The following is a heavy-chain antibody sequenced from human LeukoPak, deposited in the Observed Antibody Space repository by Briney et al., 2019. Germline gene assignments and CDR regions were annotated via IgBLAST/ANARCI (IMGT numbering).Heavy chain of an antibody. CDR3: ARVPPIWVAAAIRSFDY. D-gene: IGHD6-13*01. CDR2: IYTSGST. J-gene: IGHJ4*02. CDR1: GGSISSYY. Sequence: SETLSLTCTVSGGSISSYYWSWIRQPAGKGLEWIGRIYTSGSTNYNPSLKSRVTMSVDTSKNQFSLKLSSVTAADTAVYYCARVPPIWVAAAIRSFDYWGQGTLVTVSS. V-gene: IGHV4-4*07.